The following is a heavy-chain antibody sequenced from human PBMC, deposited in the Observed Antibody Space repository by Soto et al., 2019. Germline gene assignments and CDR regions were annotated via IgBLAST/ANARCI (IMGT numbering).Heavy chain of an antibody. Sequence: QVQLVQSGAEVKKPGASVKVSCKASGYTFTGYYMHWVRQAPGQGLEWMGWINPNSGGTNYAQKFQGRVTMTRDTSISPADVQLSRLGCDDRAVFYCATRYYDYVWWSYHYTLDPPAFDIWGQGTMVTDSS. CDR1: GYTFTGYY. V-gene: IGHV1-2*02. CDR2: INPNSGGT. D-gene: IGHD3-16*02. CDR3: ATRYYDYVWWSYHYTLDPPAFDI. J-gene: IGHJ3*02.